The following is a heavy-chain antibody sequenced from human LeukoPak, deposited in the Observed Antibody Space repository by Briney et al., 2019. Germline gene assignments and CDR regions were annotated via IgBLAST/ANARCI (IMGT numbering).Heavy chain of an antibody. Sequence: PGGSLRLSCAASGFTFSTHVMHWVRQAPGKGLEWVAVISKDGINKYYADSVKGRFTISRDNSKNTLDLQMNSLTSEDTAVYYCARVSGSGSHFDYWGQGTLVTVSS. CDR2: ISKDGINK. D-gene: IGHD3-10*01. V-gene: IGHV3-30-3*01. CDR1: GFTFSTHV. CDR3: ARVSGSGSHFDY. J-gene: IGHJ4*02.